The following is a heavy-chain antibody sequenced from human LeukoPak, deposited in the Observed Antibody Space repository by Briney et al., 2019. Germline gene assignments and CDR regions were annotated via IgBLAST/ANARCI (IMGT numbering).Heavy chain of an antibody. CDR2: ISGSGGRT. CDR1: GFTSSSYA. Sequence: GGSLRLSCAASGFTSSSYAMSWVRQAPGKGLEWVSGISGSGGRTYYADSVKGRFTISRDNAKNSLYLQMNSLRAEDTAVYYCARDSSRGYYYYYMDVWGKGTTVTVSS. V-gene: IGHV3-23*01. J-gene: IGHJ6*03. CDR3: ARDSSRGYYYYYMDV.